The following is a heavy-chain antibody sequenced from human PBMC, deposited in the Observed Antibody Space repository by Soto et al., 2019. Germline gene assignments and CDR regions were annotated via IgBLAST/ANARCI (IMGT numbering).Heavy chain of an antibody. Sequence: EVQLLESGGTLAQPGGSLRLSCGASGFTFTNYAMSWVRQVPGRGLEWVSSISDSGDRIYYADSVKGRFTFSRDNSRNTLFLELNSLRAEDTAVYFCAKDHISKGIYYFAYWGQGTLVSVSS. CDR3: AKDHISKGIYYFAY. CDR1: GFTFTNYA. V-gene: IGHV3-23*01. CDR2: ISDSGDRI. J-gene: IGHJ4*01.